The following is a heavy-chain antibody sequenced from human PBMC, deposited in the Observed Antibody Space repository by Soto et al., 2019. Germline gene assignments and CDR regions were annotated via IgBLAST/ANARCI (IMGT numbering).Heavy chain of an antibody. J-gene: IGHJ4*02. Sequence: QVQLVQSGAEVKKPGSSVKVSCKASGGTFSSYAISWVRQAPGQGLEWMGGIIPIFGTANYAQKFQGRVTINAEKSTSKASRELSRMRSEDTAVYYCARDWAKGIAAAGTGADYWGQGTLVTVSS. CDR1: GGTFSSYA. CDR2: IIPIFGTA. D-gene: IGHD6-13*01. CDR3: ARDWAKGIAAAGTGADY. V-gene: IGHV1-69*06.